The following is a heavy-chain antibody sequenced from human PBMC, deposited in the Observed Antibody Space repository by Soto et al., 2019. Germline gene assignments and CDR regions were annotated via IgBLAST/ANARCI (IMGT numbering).Heavy chain of an antibody. CDR1: GYTFTSYG. CDR2: ISAYNGNT. V-gene: IGHV1-18*04. D-gene: IGHD3-10*01. Sequence: ASVKVSCKASGYTFTSYGISWVRQAPGQGLEWMGWISAYNGNTNYAQKLQGRVTMTTDTSTSTAYMELRSLRSDDTAVYYCARDSEGSGSYYHYYYGMDVWGQGTTVTVSS. CDR3: ARDSEGSGSYYHYYYGMDV. J-gene: IGHJ6*02.